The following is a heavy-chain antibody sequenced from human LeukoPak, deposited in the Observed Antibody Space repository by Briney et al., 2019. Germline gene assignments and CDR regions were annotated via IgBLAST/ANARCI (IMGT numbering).Heavy chain of an antibody. J-gene: IGHJ4*02. CDR2: ITSGSSTL. CDR1: GFTLSTYS. Sequence: AGGSLRLSCAASGFTLSTYSMNWVRQAPGKGLGWVSYITSGSSTLYYADSVKGRFTISRDNAKNSLYLQMNSLRVEDTAVYYCAKDQRPYCSGGSCYSGVLDYWGQGTLVTVSS. CDR3: AKDQRPYCSGGSCYSGVLDY. V-gene: IGHV3-48*01. D-gene: IGHD2-15*01.